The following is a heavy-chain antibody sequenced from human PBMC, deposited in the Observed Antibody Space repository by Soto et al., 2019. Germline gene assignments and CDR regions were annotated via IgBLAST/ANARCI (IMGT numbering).Heavy chain of an antibody. CDR3: AKDISSSGAPWYFDC. V-gene: IGHV3-9*01. Sequence: GGSLRLSCAASGFTFDDYAMHWVRQAPGKGLEWVSGISWNSGSIGYADSVKGRFTISRDNAKNSLYLQMNSLRAEDTALYYCAKDISSSGAPWYFDCWGQGTLVTVSS. CDR2: ISWNSGSI. D-gene: IGHD6-13*01. CDR1: GFTFDDYA. J-gene: IGHJ4*02.